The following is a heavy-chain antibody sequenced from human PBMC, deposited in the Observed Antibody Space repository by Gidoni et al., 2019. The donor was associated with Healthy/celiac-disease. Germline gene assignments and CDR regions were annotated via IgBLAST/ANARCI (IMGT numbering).Heavy chain of an antibody. Sequence: EVQLVESGGVVVQPGGSLRLSCAASGFPSADYTLHWVRQAPGKGLEWVSLISWDGGSTYYADSVKGRFTISRDNSKNFLYLQMNSLRTEDTALYYCAKEDYGDYVFDYWGQGTLVTVSS. CDR2: ISWDGGST. CDR3: AKEDYGDYVFDY. V-gene: IGHV3-43*01. CDR1: GFPSADYT. J-gene: IGHJ4*02. D-gene: IGHD4-17*01.